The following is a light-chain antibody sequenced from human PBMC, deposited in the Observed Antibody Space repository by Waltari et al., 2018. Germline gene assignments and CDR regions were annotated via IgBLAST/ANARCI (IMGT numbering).Light chain of an antibody. J-gene: IGKJ4*01. CDR3: QQSNSVPLT. Sequence: DIQMTQYPSSLSASVGDRVTITCRASQSVSTFLNWYQQKPGKVPRLLIYSASSLQNGVPPRFSGSGSGTDFTLTISNLQPEDFATYYCQQSNSVPLTFGGGTKVEIK. V-gene: IGKV1-39*01. CDR2: SAS. CDR1: QSVSTF.